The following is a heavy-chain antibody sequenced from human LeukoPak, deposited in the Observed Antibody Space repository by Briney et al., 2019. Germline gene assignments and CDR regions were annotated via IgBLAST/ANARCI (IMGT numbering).Heavy chain of an antibody. D-gene: IGHD3-22*01. J-gene: IGHJ3*02. CDR3: ARESPNYYDSSGYYLGAFDI. CDR2: IYYSGST. V-gene: IGHV4-59*12. Sequence: SETLSLTCTVSGGSISSYYWSWIRQPPGKGLEWIGYIYYSGSTNYNPSLKSRVTISVDTSKNQFSLKLSSVTAADTAVYYCARESPNYYDSSGYYLGAFDIWGQGTMVTVSS. CDR1: GGSISSYY.